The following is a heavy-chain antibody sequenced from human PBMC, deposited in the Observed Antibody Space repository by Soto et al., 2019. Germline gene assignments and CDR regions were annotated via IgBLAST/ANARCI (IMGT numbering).Heavy chain of an antibody. CDR3: ARDGGGSGSYYYFDY. CDR1: GFTFSSYS. V-gene: IGHV3-21*01. Sequence: GGSLRLSCAASGFTFSSYSMNWVRQAPGKGLEWVSSISSSSSYIYYADSVKGRFTISRDNAKNSLYLQMNSLRAEDTAVYYCARDGGGSGSYYYFDYWGQGTLVTVSS. D-gene: IGHD3-10*01. CDR2: ISSSSSYI. J-gene: IGHJ4*02.